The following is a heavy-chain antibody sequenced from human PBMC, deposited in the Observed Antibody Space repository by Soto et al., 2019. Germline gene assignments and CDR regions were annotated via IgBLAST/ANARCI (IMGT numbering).Heavy chain of an antibody. V-gene: IGHV1-2*02. J-gene: IGHJ4*02. CDR1: GYTFTGYY. CDR3: AKGGPKMIVGGYYFDY. Sequence: ASVKVSCKASGYTFTGYYMHWVRQAPGQGLEWMGWINPNSGGTNYAQKFQGRVTMTRDTSISTAYMELSRLRSDDTAVYYCAKGGPKMIVGGYYFDYWGQGTLVTVSS. D-gene: IGHD3-22*01. CDR2: INPNSGGT.